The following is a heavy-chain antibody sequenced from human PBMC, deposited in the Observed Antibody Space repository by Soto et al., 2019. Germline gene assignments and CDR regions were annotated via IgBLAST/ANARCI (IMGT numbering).Heavy chain of an antibody. CDR1: GFTFSSYG. J-gene: IGHJ4*02. D-gene: IGHD3-22*01. CDR2: IWYDGSNK. V-gene: IGHV3-33*01. Sequence: QVQLVESGGGVVQPGRSLRLSCAASGFTFSSYGMHWVRQAPGKGLEWVAVIWYDGSNKYYADSVKGRFTISRDNSKNALYLQMNSLRAEDTAVYYCASDSPHFYDSSGYDLADCYFDYWGQGTLVTVSS. CDR3: ASDSPHFYDSSGYDLADCYFDY.